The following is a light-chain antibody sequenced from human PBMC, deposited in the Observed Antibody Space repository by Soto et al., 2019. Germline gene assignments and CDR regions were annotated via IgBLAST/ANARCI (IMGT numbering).Light chain of an antibody. CDR1: SSDVGGYNY. CDR3: SSYAGSKNYV. J-gene: IGLJ1*01. CDR2: EVS. Sequence: QSVLTQPPSASGSPGQSVTISCTGTSSDVGGYNYVSWYQQHPGKAPKLMSYEVSKRPSGVPDRFSGSKSGNTASLTVSGLQAEDEADYYCSSYAGSKNYVFGTGTKVTVL. V-gene: IGLV2-8*01.